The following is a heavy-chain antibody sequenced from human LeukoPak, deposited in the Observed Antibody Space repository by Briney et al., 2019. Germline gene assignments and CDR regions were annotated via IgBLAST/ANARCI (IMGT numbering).Heavy chain of an antibody. CDR3: ARGIAVAGTPMNP. Sequence: SETLSLTCAVYGGSFSGYYWSWIRQPPGKGLEWIGEINHSGSTNYNPSLKSRVTISVDTSKNQFSLKLSSATAADTAVYYCARGIAVAGTPMNPWGQGTLVTVSS. V-gene: IGHV4-34*01. CDR1: GGSFSGYY. D-gene: IGHD6-19*01. J-gene: IGHJ5*02. CDR2: INHSGST.